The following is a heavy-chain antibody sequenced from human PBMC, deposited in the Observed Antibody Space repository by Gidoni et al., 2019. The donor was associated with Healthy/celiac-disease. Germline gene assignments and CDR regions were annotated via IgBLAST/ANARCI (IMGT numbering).Heavy chain of an antibody. CDR3: ARDYDFWSGRAHEYYYGMDV. CDR2: TYYRSKWYN. Sequence: QVQLQQSGPGLVKPSQTLSLPCAISGDRVPSNSAAWNWLRQSTSRGLEWLGRTYYRSKWYNEYAVSVKSRITISPDTSKNQFSLQLNSVTPEDTAVYYCARDYDFWSGRAHEYYYGMDVWGQGTTVTVSS. CDR1: GDRVPSNSAA. D-gene: IGHD3-3*01. J-gene: IGHJ6*02. V-gene: IGHV6-1*01.